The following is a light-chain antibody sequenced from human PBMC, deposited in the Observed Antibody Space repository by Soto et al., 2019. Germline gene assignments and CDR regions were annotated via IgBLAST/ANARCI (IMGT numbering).Light chain of an antibody. CDR2: EGS. Sequence: QSLLTQPASVSGSPGRSITISCAGTSSDVGSYNLVSWYQQHPGKAPKLMIYEGSKRPSGVSNRFSGSKSGNTASLTISGIQAENEADYYCCSYAGSSTPYVFGTGTKVTVL. V-gene: IGLV2-23*01. J-gene: IGLJ1*01. CDR3: CSYAGSSTPYV. CDR1: SSDVGSYNL.